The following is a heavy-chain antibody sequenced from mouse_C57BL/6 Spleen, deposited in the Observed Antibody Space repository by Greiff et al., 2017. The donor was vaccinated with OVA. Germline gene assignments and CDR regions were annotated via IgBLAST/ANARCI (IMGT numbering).Heavy chain of an antibody. V-gene: IGHV1-50*01. J-gene: IGHJ4*01. CDR1: GYTFTSYW. CDR3: AIYGYDDYAMDY. Sequence: VQLQQSGAELVKPGASVKLSCKASGYTFTSYWMQWVKQRPGQGLEWIGEIDPSDSYTNYNQKFKGKATLTVDTSSSTAYMQLSSLTSEDSAVYYCAIYGYDDYAMDYWGQGTSVTVSS. D-gene: IGHD2-2*01. CDR2: IDPSDSYT.